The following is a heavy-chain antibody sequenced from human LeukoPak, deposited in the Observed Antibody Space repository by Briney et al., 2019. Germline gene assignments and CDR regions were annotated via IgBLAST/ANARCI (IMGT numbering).Heavy chain of an antibody. CDR1: GGSISGYS. J-gene: IGHJ3*02. CDR3: ARDPVVVVAATQVFSDAFDI. CDR2: IYTSGST. V-gene: IGHV4-4*07. D-gene: IGHD2-15*01. Sequence: SETLSVTCTVSGGSISGYSWSWIRQPAGKGLEWIGRIYTSGSTNYSPSLKSLISMSVDTSKNQFSLKLSSVTAADTAVYYCARDPVVVVAATQVFSDAFDIWGQGTMVTVSS.